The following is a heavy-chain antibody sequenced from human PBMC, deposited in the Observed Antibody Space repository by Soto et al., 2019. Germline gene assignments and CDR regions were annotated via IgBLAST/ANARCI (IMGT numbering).Heavy chain of an antibody. CDR3: ARQRIAVAGNYENYFDY. Sequence: SETLSLTCTVSGGSISSSSYYWGWIRQPPGKGLEWIGSIYYSGSTYYNPSLKSRVTISVDTSKNQFSLKLSSVTAADTAVYYCARQRIAVAGNYENYFDYWGQGTLVTVSS. V-gene: IGHV4-39*01. D-gene: IGHD6-19*01. J-gene: IGHJ4*02. CDR2: IYYSGST. CDR1: GGSISSSSYY.